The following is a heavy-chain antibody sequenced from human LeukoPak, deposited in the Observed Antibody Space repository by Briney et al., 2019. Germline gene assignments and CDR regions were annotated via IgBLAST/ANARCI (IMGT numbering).Heavy chain of an antibody. V-gene: IGHV3-74*01. J-gene: IGHJ5*02. Sequence: PGGSLRLSCAASGFTFSSYWMHWVRQAPGKGLVWVSRINSDGSSTSYADSVKGRFTISRDNAKNTLYLQMNSLRAEDTAVYYCASDRANYDILPGPNWFDPSVQGALWTVSS. CDR2: INSDGSST. D-gene: IGHD3-9*01. CDR3: ASDRANYDILPGPNWFDP. CDR1: GFTFSSYW.